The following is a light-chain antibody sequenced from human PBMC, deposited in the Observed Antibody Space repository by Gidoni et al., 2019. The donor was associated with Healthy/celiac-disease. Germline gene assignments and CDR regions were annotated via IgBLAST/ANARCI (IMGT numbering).Light chain of an antibody. J-gene: IGKJ3*01. Sequence: DIQMTPSPSSLSASVGDRVTITCRASQSISSYLNWYQQKPGKAPKLLIYDASSLQSGVPSRFSGSGSGTDFTLTISSLQPEDFATYYCQQSYSTPATFXPXTKVXIK. V-gene: IGKV1-39*01. CDR2: DAS. CDR1: QSISSY. CDR3: QQSYSTPAT.